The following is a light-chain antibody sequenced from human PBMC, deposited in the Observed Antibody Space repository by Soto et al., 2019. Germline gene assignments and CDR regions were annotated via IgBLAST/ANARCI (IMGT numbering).Light chain of an antibody. CDR3: QQYGSSGT. Sequence: EIGLSNSPCTLSLSPGERATLSCRASQSVSNNYLAWYQQKPGQAPRLLIYGASNRATGIPDRFSGSGSGTDFTLTISRLEPEDFAVYYCQQYGSSGTFGQRTKVDIK. CDR1: QSVSNNY. V-gene: IGKV3-20*01. J-gene: IGKJ1*01. CDR2: GAS.